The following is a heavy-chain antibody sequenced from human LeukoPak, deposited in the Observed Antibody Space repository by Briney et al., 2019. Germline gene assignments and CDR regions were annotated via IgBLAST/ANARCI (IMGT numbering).Heavy chain of an antibody. J-gene: IGHJ4*02. CDR1: GGSISSYY. Sequence: SETLSLTCTVSGGSISSYYWSWIRQPPGKGLEWIGYIYYSGSTNYNPSLKSRVTISVDTSKNQFSLKLSSVTAADTAVYYCARDNDSRDPPHFDYWGQGTLVTVSS. V-gene: IGHV4-59*01. CDR2: IYYSGST. CDR3: ARDNDSRDPPHFDY. D-gene: IGHD3-16*01.